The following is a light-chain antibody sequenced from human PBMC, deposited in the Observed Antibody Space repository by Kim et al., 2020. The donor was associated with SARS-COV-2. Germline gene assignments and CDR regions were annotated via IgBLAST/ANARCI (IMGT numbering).Light chain of an antibody. CDR3: NSRVGSGDHYV. CDR2: GKD. V-gene: IGLV3-19*01. CDR1: NLRRYH. Sequence: ASGKQDSNTGQGENLRRYHASWYQQKPGQAPVLVSYGKDSRASGIPDRFSGSSSGDTTSLTITGAQAEDEADYYCNSRVGSGDHYVFGPGTKVTVL. J-gene: IGLJ1*01.